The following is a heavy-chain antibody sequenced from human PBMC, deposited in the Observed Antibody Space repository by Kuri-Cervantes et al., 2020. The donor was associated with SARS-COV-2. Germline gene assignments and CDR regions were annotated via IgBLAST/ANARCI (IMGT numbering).Heavy chain of an antibody. CDR1: GFSFSSYA. CDR3: AKDPTATTEYYYAMDA. Sequence: ETLSLTCAASGFSFSSYAMSWVRQAPGKGLEWVSVISGSGTGAYYADSVKGRFTISRDNSKNTLYLQMNSLRAEDTAVYFCAKDPTATTEYYYAMDAWGQGTTVTVSS. CDR2: ISGSGTGA. V-gene: IGHV3-23*01. J-gene: IGHJ6*02. D-gene: IGHD1-7*01.